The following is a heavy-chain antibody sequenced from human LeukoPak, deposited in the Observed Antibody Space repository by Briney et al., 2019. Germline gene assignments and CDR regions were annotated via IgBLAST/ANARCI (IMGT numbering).Heavy chain of an antibody. CDR2: ISSDGS. V-gene: IGHV3-74*01. J-gene: IGHJ4*02. CDR1: GFTFSSYW. D-gene: IGHD6-13*01. Sequence: PGGSLRLSCAASGFTFSSYWMHWVRQAPGKGLVWVSRISSDGSNADSVGGRFTISRDSAKNTLYLQMSSLRAEDTAVYYRASGRPGWTSTWSYWGQGTLVTVSS. CDR3: ASGRPGWTSTWSY.